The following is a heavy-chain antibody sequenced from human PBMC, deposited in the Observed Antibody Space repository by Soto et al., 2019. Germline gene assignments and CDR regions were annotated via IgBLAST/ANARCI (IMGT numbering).Heavy chain of an antibody. Sequence: SGGSLRLSCAASGFTFSSYAMSWVRQAPGKGLEWVSAISGSGGSTYYADSVKGRFTISRDNSKNTPYLQMNSLRAEDTAVYYCAKTRGPGALIDYWGQGTLVTVSS. J-gene: IGHJ4*02. D-gene: IGHD2-2*01. CDR2: ISGSGGST. V-gene: IGHV3-23*01. CDR1: GFTFSSYA. CDR3: AKTRGPGALIDY.